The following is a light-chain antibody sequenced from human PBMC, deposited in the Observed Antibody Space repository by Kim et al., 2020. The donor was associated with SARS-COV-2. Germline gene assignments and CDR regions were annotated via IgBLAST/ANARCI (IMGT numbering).Light chain of an antibody. Sequence: EIVLTQSPGTLSLSPGEAATLSCRASQSVSSNNLAWYQQKPGQAPRLLIYGASKRATGIPDRFSGSGSGTDFALTFSRLEPEDFAVYYCQQYGSSPYTFGQETKLDI. CDR3: QQYGSSPYT. V-gene: IGKV3-20*01. J-gene: IGKJ2*01. CDR2: GAS. CDR1: QSVSSNN.